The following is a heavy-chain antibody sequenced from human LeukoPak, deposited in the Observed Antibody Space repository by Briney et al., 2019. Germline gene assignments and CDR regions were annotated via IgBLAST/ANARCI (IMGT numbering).Heavy chain of an antibody. J-gene: IGHJ4*02. Sequence: PGGSLRLSCAASGFIFSDHYADWVRQAPGKGPEWVGRSRNKASSYTTEYAASVKGRFTISRDDSKNSLYLQMNSLKIEDTAVYYCASADYSGNYYSTYWGQGTLVTVSS. CDR1: GFIFSDHY. V-gene: IGHV3-72*01. CDR3: ASADYSGNYYSTY. D-gene: IGHD1-26*01. CDR2: SRNKASSYTT.